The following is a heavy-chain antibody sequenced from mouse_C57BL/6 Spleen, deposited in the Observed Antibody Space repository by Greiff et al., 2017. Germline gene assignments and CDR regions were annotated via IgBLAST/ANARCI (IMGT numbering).Heavy chain of an antibody. Sequence: VQRVESGAELARPGASVKMSCKASGYTFTSYTMHWVKQRPGQGLEWIGYINPSSGYTKYNQKFKDKATLTADKSSSTAYMQLSSLTSEDSAVYYCARDGIITTVAPFAYWGQGTLVTVSA. V-gene: IGHV1-4*01. CDR3: ARDGIITTVAPFAY. CDR1: GYTFTSYT. J-gene: IGHJ3*01. CDR2: INPSSGYT. D-gene: IGHD1-1*01.